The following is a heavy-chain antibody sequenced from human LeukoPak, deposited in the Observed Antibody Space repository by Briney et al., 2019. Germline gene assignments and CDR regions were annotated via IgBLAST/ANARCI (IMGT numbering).Heavy chain of an antibody. CDR1: GFTLSSYW. CDR3: ARAGGAFWSGPSDY. Sequence: GESLKISCAASGFTLSSYWMSWVRQAPGKGLEWVANIEQDGSEKYYVDSVKGRFTISRDNAKNSLYLQMNSLRAEDTAVYYCARAGGAFWSGPSDYWGQGTLVTVSS. V-gene: IGHV3-7*01. D-gene: IGHD3-3*01. J-gene: IGHJ4*02. CDR2: IEQDGSEK.